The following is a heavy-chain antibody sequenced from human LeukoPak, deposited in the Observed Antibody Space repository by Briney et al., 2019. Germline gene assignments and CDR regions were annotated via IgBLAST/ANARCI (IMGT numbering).Heavy chain of an antibody. CDR2: IYTGDSDT. V-gene: IGHV5-51*01. CDR3: ARPIAAAGTDLGY. D-gene: IGHD6-13*01. Sequence: GESLKISCQASGYTFTSYFIGWVRQMRGKGLEWMGIIYTGDSDTRYSPSFQGQVTISVDKSNTTAYLQWSSLKASDTAMYYWARPIAAAGTDLGYWGQGTLVTVSS. J-gene: IGHJ4*02. CDR1: GYTFTSYF.